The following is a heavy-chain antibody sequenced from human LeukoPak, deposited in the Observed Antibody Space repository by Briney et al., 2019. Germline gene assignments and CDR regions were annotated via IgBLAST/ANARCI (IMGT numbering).Heavy chain of an antibody. Sequence: ASVTDSCMASVYTFTSYYMHWVRQAPGQGLEWMGIINPSGNSTVNAQKFQGRVTMTRDTSTSTGYMELSSLRSEDTAVYYCAGGYSSGYRIDYWGQGTLVTVSS. CDR3: AGGYSSGYRIDY. D-gene: IGHD3-22*01. CDR2: INPSGNST. CDR1: VYTFTSYY. V-gene: IGHV1-46*01. J-gene: IGHJ4*02.